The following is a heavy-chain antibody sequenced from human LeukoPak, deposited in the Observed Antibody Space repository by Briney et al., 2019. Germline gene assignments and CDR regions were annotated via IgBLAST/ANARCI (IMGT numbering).Heavy chain of an antibody. D-gene: IGHD3-10*01. CDR1: GYTFTGYY. Sequence: ASVKVSCKASGYTFTGYYMHWVRQAPGQGLEWMGWINPNSGGTNYAQKFQGRVTMTRDTSISTAYMELSRLRSDDTAVYYCARRYGSGSLPIDYWGQGTLVTVSS. J-gene: IGHJ4*02. CDR2: INPNSGGT. CDR3: ARRYGSGSLPIDY. V-gene: IGHV1-2*02.